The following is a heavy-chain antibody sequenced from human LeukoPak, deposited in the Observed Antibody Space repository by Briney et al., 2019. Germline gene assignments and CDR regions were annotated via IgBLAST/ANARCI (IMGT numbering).Heavy chain of an antibody. CDR2: ISSSGSTI. J-gene: IGHJ4*02. D-gene: IGHD6-19*01. Sequence: GGSLRLSCAASGFTFSSYEMNWVRQAPGKGLEWVSYISSSGSTIYYADSVKGRFTISRDNSKNTLYLQMNSLRAEDTAVYYCAKEVAVAGLYFDYWGQGTLVTVSS. CDR3: AKEVAVAGLYFDY. CDR1: GFTFSSYE. V-gene: IGHV3-48*03.